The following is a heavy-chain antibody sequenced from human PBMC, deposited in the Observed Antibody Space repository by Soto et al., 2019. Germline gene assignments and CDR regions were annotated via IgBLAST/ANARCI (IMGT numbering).Heavy chain of an antibody. J-gene: IGHJ4*02. CDR2: INHSGST. CDR3: ARRRTIFGVVYFDY. D-gene: IGHD3-3*01. Sequence: SETLSLTCAVYGGSFSGYYWSWIRQPPGKGLEWIGEINHSGSTNYNPSLKSRVTISVDTSKNQFSLKLSSVTAADTAVYYCARRRTIFGVVYFDYWGQGTLVTVSS. V-gene: IGHV4-34*01. CDR1: GGSFSGYY.